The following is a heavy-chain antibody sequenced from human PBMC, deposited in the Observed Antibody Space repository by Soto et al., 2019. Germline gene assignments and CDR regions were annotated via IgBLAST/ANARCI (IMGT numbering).Heavy chain of an antibody. Sequence: QVQLQESGPGLVKPSQTLSLTCTVSGGSISSGGYYWSWIRQHPGKGLEWIGYIYDNDSTYYNPSLKSRVTMSVDMSRNQFSLKLSSVTAADTAVYYCVRHHMAATDMYFDYWGQGTLVTVSS. CDR1: GGSISSGGYY. CDR2: IYDNDST. D-gene: IGHD6-19*01. CDR3: VRHHMAATDMYFDY. J-gene: IGHJ4*02. V-gene: IGHV4-31*03.